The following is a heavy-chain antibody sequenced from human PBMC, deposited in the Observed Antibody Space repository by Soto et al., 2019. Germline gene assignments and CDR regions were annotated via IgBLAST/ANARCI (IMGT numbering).Heavy chain of an antibody. CDR3: ASGGSSGWYDY. J-gene: IGHJ4*02. V-gene: IGHV4-59*08. D-gene: IGHD6-19*01. Sequence: SETLSLTCTVSGGSISSYYWSWIRQPPGKGLEWIGYIYYSGSTNYNPSLKRRVTISVDTSKNQFSLKLSAVTAADTAVYYCASGGSSGWYDYWGQGTLVTVSS. CDR1: GGSISSYY. CDR2: IYYSGST.